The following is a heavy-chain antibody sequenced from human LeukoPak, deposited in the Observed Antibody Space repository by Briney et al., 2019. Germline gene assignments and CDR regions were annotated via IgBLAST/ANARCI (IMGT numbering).Heavy chain of an antibody. CDR3: ARAVGIAYGMDV. CDR1: GYTCTSYG. J-gene: IGHJ6*02. Sequence: ASVKFSCKASGYTCTSYGISWVRQAPRQGLEWMGWINPNSGGTNYAQKIPCRVTMTRDTSISTAYRELSKLRSDDTAVYYCARAVGIAYGMDVWGQGTTVTVSS. CDR2: INPNSGGT. D-gene: IGHD2-15*01. V-gene: IGHV1-2*02.